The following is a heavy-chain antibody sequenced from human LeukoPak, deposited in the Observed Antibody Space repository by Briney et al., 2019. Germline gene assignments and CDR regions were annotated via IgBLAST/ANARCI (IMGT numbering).Heavy chain of an antibody. J-gene: IGHJ4*02. V-gene: IGHV3-30-3*01. CDR3: AREGLERIFHFDY. Sequence: GGSLRLSCAASGFTFSSYAMHWVRQAPGKGLEWVAVMSYDGSNKFYADPVRGRFTISRDNSKNTLYLQMNSLRTEDTALYYCAREGLERIFHFDYWGQGTLVTVSS. D-gene: IGHD1-1*01. CDR1: GFTFSSYA. CDR2: MSYDGSNK.